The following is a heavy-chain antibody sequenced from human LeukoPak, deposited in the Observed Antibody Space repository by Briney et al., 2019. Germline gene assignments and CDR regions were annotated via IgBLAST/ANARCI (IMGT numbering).Heavy chain of an antibody. D-gene: IGHD2-15*01. CDR3: ARAGGCSGGSCYRYFDY. CDR1: GGSISSYY. V-gene: IGHV4-59*01. J-gene: IGHJ4*02. CDR2: IYYSGST. Sequence: SETLSLTCTVSGGSISSYYWSWIRQPPGKGLEWIGYIYYSGSTNYNPSLKSRATISVDTSKNQFSLKLSSVTAADTAVYYCARAGGCSGGSCYRYFDYWGQGTLVTVSS.